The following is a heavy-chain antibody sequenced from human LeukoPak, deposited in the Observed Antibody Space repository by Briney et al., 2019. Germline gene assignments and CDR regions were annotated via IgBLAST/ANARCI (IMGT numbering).Heavy chain of an antibody. CDR1: GFSFSDYW. D-gene: IGHD3-3*01. J-gene: IGHJ4*02. CDR3: ARDEGIWSGSDH. V-gene: IGHV3-7*01. CDR2: IRPDGSEK. Sequence: GGSLRLSRAASGFSFSDYWISWLRQAPGKGLEWVANIRPDGSEKQYVDSVKGRFTISRDNTKNSLYLQMSSLRAEDTAVYYCARDEGIWSGSDHWGPGTLVTVSS.